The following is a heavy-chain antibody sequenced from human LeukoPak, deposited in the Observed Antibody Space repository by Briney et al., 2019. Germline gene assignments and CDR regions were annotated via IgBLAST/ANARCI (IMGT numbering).Heavy chain of an antibody. D-gene: IGHD1-26*01. Sequence: GGSLRLTCAASGFTFSSYAMSWVRQVPGEGLEWVSGISGSGAGTYYADSVKGRFTVSRDNSKNTLYLQMNSLRAEDTALYYCAKGAVGAPNRLSYWGQGTLVTVSS. CDR1: GFTFSSYA. V-gene: IGHV3-23*01. CDR2: ISGSGAGT. J-gene: IGHJ4*02. CDR3: AKGAVGAPNRLSY.